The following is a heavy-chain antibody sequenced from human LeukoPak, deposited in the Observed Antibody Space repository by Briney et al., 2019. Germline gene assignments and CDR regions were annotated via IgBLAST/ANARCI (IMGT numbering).Heavy chain of an antibody. CDR1: GFTFSSYG. Sequence: PGGSLRLSCAASGFTFSSYGMHWVRQAPGKGQEWVAFIRYDGSNKYYADSVKGRFTISRDNSKNTLYLQMNSLRAEDTAVYYCAGSAGIVVVPAAPFDYWGQGTLVTVSS. D-gene: IGHD2-2*01. CDR3: AGSAGIVVVPAAPFDY. V-gene: IGHV3-30*02. J-gene: IGHJ4*02. CDR2: IRYDGSNK.